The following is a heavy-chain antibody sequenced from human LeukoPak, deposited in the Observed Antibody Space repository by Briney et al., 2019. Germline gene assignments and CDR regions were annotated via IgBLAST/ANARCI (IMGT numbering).Heavy chain of an antibody. D-gene: IGHD2-2*01. J-gene: IGHJ4*02. CDR1: GFTFSDYY. Sequence: GGSLRLSCAASGFTFSDYYMSWVRQAPGKGLEWVSYISSSSTYTNYADSVKGRFTISRDNAKNSMYLQMNSLRAEDTAVYYYATDRRGTIYYFDYWGQGTLVTVSS. V-gene: IGHV3-11*05. CDR3: ATDRRGTIYYFDY. CDR2: ISSSSTYT.